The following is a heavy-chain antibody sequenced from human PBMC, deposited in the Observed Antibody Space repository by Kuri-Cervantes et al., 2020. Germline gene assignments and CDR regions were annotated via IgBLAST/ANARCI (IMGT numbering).Heavy chain of an antibody. CDR1: GFTFSSYA. CDR3: ARGSKNVWGLLIGGYFQH. Sequence: GESLKISCAASGFTFSSYAIHWVRQAPGKGLEWVAVISYDGSNKYYADSVKGRFTISRDNSKNTLYLQMNSLRAEDTAVYYCARGSKNVWGLLIGGYFQHWGQGTLVTVSS. J-gene: IGHJ1*01. D-gene: IGHD1-26*01. V-gene: IGHV3-30-3*01. CDR2: ISYDGSNK.